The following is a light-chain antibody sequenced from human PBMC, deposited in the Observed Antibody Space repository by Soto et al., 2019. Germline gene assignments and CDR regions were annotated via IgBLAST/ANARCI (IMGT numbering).Light chain of an antibody. CDR3: QQYCTTP. CDR1: QSVLYSSNNKNY. CDR2: WAS. J-gene: IGKJ3*01. V-gene: IGKV4-1*01. Sequence: DIVMTQSPDSLALSLGERATINCKSSQSVLYSSNNKNYLAWFQQKPGQPPKLLIYWASTRESGVPDRFSGSGSGTDFTLTISGLQAEDVAIYYCQQYCTTPFGPGTKVDIK.